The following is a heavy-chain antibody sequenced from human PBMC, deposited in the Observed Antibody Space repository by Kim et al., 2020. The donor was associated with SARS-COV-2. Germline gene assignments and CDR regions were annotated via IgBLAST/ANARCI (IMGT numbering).Heavy chain of an antibody. CDR1: GFTFSSYG. CDR3: AKCGYSGYDDPEYYYYYGMDV. CDR2: ISYDGSNK. J-gene: IGHJ6*02. D-gene: IGHD5-12*01. V-gene: IGHV3-30*18. Sequence: GGSLRLSCAASGFTFSSYGMHWVRQAPGKGLEWVAVISYDGSNKYYADSVKGRFTIARDNSKNTLYLQMNSLRAEDTAVYYCAKCGYSGYDDPEYYYYYGMDVCGQGTPVTVSS.